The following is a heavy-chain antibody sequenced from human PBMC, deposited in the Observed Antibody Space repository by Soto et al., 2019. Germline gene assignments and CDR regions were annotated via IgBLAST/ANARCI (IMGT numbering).Heavy chain of an antibody. J-gene: IGHJ4*02. CDR2: IKEDGSEK. CDR3: TRGHPSIYNY. D-gene: IGHD4-4*01. CDR1: GFTFSNYW. V-gene: IGHV3-7*01. Sequence: GGSLRLSCAASGFTFSNYWMSWVRQAPGKGLEWVANIKEDGSEKYYVDSVKGRFTIPRDNAKNSLYLQMSSLRPEDTAVYYCTRGHPSIYNYWGQGTLVTVSS.